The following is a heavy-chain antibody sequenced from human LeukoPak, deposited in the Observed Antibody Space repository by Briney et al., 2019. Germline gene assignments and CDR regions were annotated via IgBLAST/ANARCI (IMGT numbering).Heavy chain of an antibody. V-gene: IGHV5-51*01. J-gene: IGHJ6*03. CDR3: ASSIIRGGYYYYMDV. D-gene: IGHD3-10*01. CDR2: IYPGDSDT. Sequence: GESLKISCKGSGYTFTSYWIAWVRQMPGKGLEWMGMIYPGDSDTRYSPSFQGQVTISADKSISTAYLQWSSLKASDTAMYYCASSIIRGGYYYYMDVWGKGTTVTVAS. CDR1: GYTFTSYW.